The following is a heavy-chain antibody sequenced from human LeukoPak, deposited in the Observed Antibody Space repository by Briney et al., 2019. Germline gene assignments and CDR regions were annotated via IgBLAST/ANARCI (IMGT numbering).Heavy chain of an antibody. CDR1: GGSFSGYY. Sequence: SETLSLTCAVYGGSFSGYYWSWIRQPPGKGLEWIGEISPGGSTNCDPSLKSRFSMSIDTSRSQFSLNLRSVTAADTAVYYCARYVPVRTGTTRASFDHWGQGTLVTVSS. D-gene: IGHD1-1*01. CDR2: ISPGGST. CDR3: ARYVPVRTGTTRASFDH. V-gene: IGHV4-34*01. J-gene: IGHJ4*02.